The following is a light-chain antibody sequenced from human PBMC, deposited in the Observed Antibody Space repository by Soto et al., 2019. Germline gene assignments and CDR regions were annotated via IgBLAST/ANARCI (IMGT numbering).Light chain of an antibody. J-gene: IGKJ1*01. V-gene: IGKV1-33*01. CDR1: QDIGSN. Sequence: DIQMTQSPPSLSGFVGDRVSITCQSSQDIGSNLNWYQHKVGEAPKVLIFDVSNLETGVPSRFSGSGSGSDFTFTISSLQPEDIATYYCQHYDSVLTWTFGQGTKVEIK. CDR3: QHYDSVLTWT. CDR2: DVS.